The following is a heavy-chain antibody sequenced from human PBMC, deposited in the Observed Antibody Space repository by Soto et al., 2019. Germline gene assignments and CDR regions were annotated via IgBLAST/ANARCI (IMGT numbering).Heavy chain of an antibody. V-gene: IGHV1-46*01. CDR3: ARGRYCSSSSCSQYYYYYGLDA. CDR2: LNPSGGGT. D-gene: IGHD2-15*01. Sequence: QVQVVQSGAEVKKPGASVKVSCEASGHRFTTYYMHWVRQAPGQGLEWVGTLNPSGGGTSYAQKFQGRVTMTRDTSTSTVYMDLSSLRSDDTAVYYCARGRYCSSSSCSQYYYYYGLDAWGPGTTVTVSS. J-gene: IGHJ6*02. CDR1: GHRFTTYY.